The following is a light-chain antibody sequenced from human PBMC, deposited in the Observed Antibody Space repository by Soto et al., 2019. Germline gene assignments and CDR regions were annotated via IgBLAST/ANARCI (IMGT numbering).Light chain of an antibody. J-gene: IGLJ1*01. CDR1: SSNIGSNT. Sequence: QSALTQPPSASGTPGQRVTISCSGSSSNIGSNTVNWYQQLPGTAPKLLIYSNNQRPSGVPDRFSGSKYGTSASLAISGLQSEEEADYYCAAWEDSLNSYVFGTGTKLTVL. CDR2: SNN. V-gene: IGLV1-44*01. CDR3: AAWEDSLNSYV.